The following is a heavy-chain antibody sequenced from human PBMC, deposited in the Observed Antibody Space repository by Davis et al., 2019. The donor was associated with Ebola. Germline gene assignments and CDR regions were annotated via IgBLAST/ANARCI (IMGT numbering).Heavy chain of an antibody. D-gene: IGHD5-12*01. J-gene: IGHJ4*02. CDR2: ISGSGGST. V-gene: IGHV3-23*01. CDR1: GFTFSSYA. CDR3: ARDRWLRDDY. Sequence: GESLKISCAASGFTFSSYAMSWVRQAPGKGLEWVSAISGSGGSTYYADSVKGRFTISRDNSKNTLYLQMNSLRAEDTAVYYCARDRWLRDDYWGQGTLVTVSS.